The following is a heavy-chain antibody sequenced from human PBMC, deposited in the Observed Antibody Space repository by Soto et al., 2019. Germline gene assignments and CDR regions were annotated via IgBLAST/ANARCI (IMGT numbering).Heavy chain of an antibody. D-gene: IGHD6-6*01. V-gene: IGHV4-39*01. CDR2: IYYSVST. Sequence: QLQLQESGPGLVKPSETLSLTCTVSGGSISSSSYYWGWIRQPPGKGLEWIGTIYYSVSTYYNPSLQSRVTISVDTSKNQFTLKLSSVTAADTAVYSCARLYGSSLCDYWGQGTLVTVSS. CDR3: ARLYGSSLCDY. J-gene: IGHJ4*02. CDR1: GGSISSSSYY.